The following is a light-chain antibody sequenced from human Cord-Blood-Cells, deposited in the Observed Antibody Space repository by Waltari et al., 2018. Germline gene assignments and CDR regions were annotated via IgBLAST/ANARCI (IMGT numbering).Light chain of an antibody. CDR3: SSYAGSNNLV. CDR2: EVS. Sequence: QSALTQPPPASGSPGQSVTISCTGTSSDVGGHNYVSWYQQHPGKAPKLMIYEVSKRPQGVPECFPGSKYGNTASLTGSGLQAEDEADYYCSSYAGSNNLVFGGGTKLTVL. J-gene: IGLJ2*01. CDR1: SSDVGGHNY. V-gene: IGLV2-8*01.